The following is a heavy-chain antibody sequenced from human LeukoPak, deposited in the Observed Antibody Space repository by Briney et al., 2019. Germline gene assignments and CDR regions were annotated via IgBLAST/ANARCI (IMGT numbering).Heavy chain of an antibody. CDR3: AREPGYCSGGSCYGGWFDP. J-gene: IGHJ5*02. Sequence: SETLSLTCAVYGGSLSDHYWSWFDQPPGKGLEWIGEINPRGSTIYNPSLKSRVTISVDTSKNQFSLNLSSVTAADTAVYYCAREPGYCSGGSCYGGWFDPWGQGTLVTVSS. D-gene: IGHD2-15*01. CDR2: INPRGST. CDR1: GGSLSDHY. V-gene: IGHV4-34*01.